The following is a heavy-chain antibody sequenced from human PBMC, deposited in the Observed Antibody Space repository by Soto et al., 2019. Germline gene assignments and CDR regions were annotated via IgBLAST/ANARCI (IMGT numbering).Heavy chain of an antibody. V-gene: IGHV3-30*03. CDR1: GFTFSSYG. Sequence: QVQLVESGGGEVQPGRSLRLSCAASGFTFSSYGMHWVRQAPGTGLEWVALISYHGSDKFYADSVRGRFTISRDNSKNTLYLQMNSLRAEDTAVYYCARDLEVGSSLRYFDYWGQGTLVTVSS. D-gene: IGHD6-6*01. CDR2: ISYHGSDK. J-gene: IGHJ4*02. CDR3: ARDLEVGSSLRYFDY.